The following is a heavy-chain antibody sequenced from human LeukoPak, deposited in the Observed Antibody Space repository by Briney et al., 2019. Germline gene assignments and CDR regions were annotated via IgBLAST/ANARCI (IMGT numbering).Heavy chain of an antibody. J-gene: IGHJ2*01. CDR3: ARQVAGSGWGVGGWHFDL. CDR1: GGSISSSTYY. D-gene: IGHD6-19*01. V-gene: IGHV4-39*01. Sequence: SETLSLTCTVSGGSISSSTYYWGWIRQPPGKGLEWIGTIYYSGSTYYNPSLKSRVTISVDTSKNQFSLKLSSVTAADTAVCYCARQVAGSGWGVGGWHFDLWGRGTLVTVSS. CDR2: IYYSGST.